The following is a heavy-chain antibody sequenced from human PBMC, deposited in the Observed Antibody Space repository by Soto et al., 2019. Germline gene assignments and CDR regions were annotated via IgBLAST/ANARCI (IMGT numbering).Heavy chain of an antibody. V-gene: IGHV4-59*07. D-gene: IGHD6-19*01. CDR3: ARNWFSVAGRFHFDY. Sequence: PSDSPSLTCTASGGSINIYYWSWIRQTPGKGLEWIGYVDYSGNSDSSPSLKSRVTISIDTSKKQVSLKLNSVTAADTAVYYCARNWFSVAGRFHFDYWGQGIPVTVSS. CDR2: VDYSGNS. CDR1: GGSINIYY. J-gene: IGHJ4*02.